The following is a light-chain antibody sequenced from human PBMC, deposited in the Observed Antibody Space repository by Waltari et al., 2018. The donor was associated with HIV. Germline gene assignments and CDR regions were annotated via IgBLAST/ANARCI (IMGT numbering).Light chain of an antibody. CDR2: DVT. Sequence: QSALTQPASVSGSPGQSITISCTGTSSDVGFYTFVSWYQQHPANAPKLVIYDVTNRPSWCSTRFSGSKSGNTASLTISGLQAEDEADYYCTSYTTSSTPFYVFATGTKVTVL. V-gene: IGLV2-14*01. CDR1: SSDVGFYTF. J-gene: IGLJ1*01. CDR3: TSYTTSSTPFYV.